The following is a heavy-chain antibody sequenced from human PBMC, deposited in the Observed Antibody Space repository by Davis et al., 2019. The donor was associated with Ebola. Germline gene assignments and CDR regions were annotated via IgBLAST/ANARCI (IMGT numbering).Heavy chain of an antibody. V-gene: IGHV3-30-3*01. CDR2: ISYDGSNK. Sequence: PGGSLRLSCAASGFTFSSYAMHWVRQAPGKGLEWVAVISYDGSNKYYADSVKGRFTISRDNSKNTLYLQMNSLRAEDTAVYYCARLYYYDSSGHRGDAFDIWGQGTMVTVSS. CDR3: ARLYYYDSSGHRGDAFDI. D-gene: IGHD3-22*01. CDR1: GFTFSSYA. J-gene: IGHJ3*02.